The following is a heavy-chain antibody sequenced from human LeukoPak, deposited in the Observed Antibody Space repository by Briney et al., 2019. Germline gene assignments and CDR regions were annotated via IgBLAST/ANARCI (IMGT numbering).Heavy chain of an antibody. CDR2: MSPNSGDT. J-gene: IGHJ4*02. D-gene: IGHD3-16*01. Sequence: ASVKVSCKASGYTFTSYDINWVRQATGQGLEWMGWMSPNSGDTGYAQEFQGRLTMSRDTSISTAYMELSSLRSEDTAVYYCVRTPPNWGADYWGQGTLVTVSS. CDR3: VRTPPNWGADY. V-gene: IGHV1-8*01. CDR1: GYTFTSYD.